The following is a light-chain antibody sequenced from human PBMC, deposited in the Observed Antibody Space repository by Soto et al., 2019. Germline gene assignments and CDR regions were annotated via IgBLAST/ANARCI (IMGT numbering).Light chain of an antibody. CDR2: GAS. CDR1: QSISSRY. Sequence: ESMLTQSPGTLSLSPGERATLSCRASQSISSRYLTWYQHKPGQAPRLLIYGASIRATSIPDRFSGSGSGTDFTLTISRLESEDFAVYYCQQFRSSPPAFTFGQGTKLEI. CDR3: QQFRSSPPAFT. V-gene: IGKV3-20*01. J-gene: IGKJ2*01.